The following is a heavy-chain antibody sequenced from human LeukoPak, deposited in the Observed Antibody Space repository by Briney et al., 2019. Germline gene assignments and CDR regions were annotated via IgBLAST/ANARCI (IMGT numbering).Heavy chain of an antibody. CDR1: GFTVSSNY. Sequence: QSGGSLRLSCAASGFTVSSNYMSWVCQAPGKGLEWVSVIYSGGSTYYADSVKGRFTISRHNSKNTLYLQMNSLRAEDTAVYYCARSCYYDSSGYYYSPPDYWGQGTLVTVSS. CDR2: IYSGGST. V-gene: IGHV3-53*04. CDR3: ARSCYYDSSGYYYSPPDY. D-gene: IGHD3-22*01. J-gene: IGHJ4*02.